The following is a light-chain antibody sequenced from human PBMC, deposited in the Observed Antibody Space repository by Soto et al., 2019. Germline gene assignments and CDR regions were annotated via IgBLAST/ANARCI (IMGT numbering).Light chain of an antibody. CDR3: ISYTSSSTLYV. CDR2: EVS. V-gene: IGLV2-14*01. Sequence: QPALTQPASVSGSPGQSITISCTGTSSDVGGYNYVSCYQQHPGKAPKLMIYEVSNRPSGVSNRFSRSKSGNTASLTISGLQAEDEADYYCISYTSSSTLYVFGAGTKVTV. CDR1: SSDVGGYNY. J-gene: IGLJ1*01.